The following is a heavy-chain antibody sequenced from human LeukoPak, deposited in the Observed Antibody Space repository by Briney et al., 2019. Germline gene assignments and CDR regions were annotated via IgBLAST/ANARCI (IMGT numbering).Heavy chain of an antibody. CDR1: GYTFTSYG. CDR3: AREVILATPADYYYYMDV. V-gene: IGHV1-18*01. J-gene: IGHJ6*03. CDR2: ISAYNGNT. Sequence: ASVKVSCKASGYTFTSYGISWVRQAPGQGLEWMGWISAYNGNTNYAQKLQGRVTMTTDTSTSTAYMELRSLRSDDTAVYYCAREVILATPADYYYYMDVWGKGTTVTVSS. D-gene: IGHD2-15*01.